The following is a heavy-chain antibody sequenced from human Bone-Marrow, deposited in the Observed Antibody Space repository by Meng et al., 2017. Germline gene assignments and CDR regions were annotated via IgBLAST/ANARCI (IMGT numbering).Heavy chain of an antibody. CDR2: IKQDGSEK. Sequence: GESLKISCTVFGFTFSNSAMTWVRQAPGKGLEWVANIKQDGSEKYYVDSVKGRFTISRDNAKNSLYLQMNSLRAEDTAVYYCARDFDILTGSNGFFDLWARGTLVTVSS. CDR1: GFTFSNSA. J-gene: IGHJ2*01. D-gene: IGHD3-9*01. V-gene: IGHV3-7*01. CDR3: ARDFDILTGSNGFFDL.